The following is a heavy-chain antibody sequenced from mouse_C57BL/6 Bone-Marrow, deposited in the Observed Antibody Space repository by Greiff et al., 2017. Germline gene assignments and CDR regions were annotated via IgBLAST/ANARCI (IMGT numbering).Heavy chain of an antibody. D-gene: IGHD2-4*01. J-gene: IGHJ3*01. V-gene: IGHV1-63*01. Sequence: QVQLQQSGAELVRPGTSVKMSCKASGYTFTNYWIGWAKQRPGHGLEWIGDIYPGGGYTNYNEKFKGKATLTAYKSSSTAYMQFSSLTSEDSAIYYCASGDYPAWFAYWGQGTLVTVSA. CDR1: GYTFTNYW. CDR2: IYPGGGYT. CDR3: ASGDYPAWFAY.